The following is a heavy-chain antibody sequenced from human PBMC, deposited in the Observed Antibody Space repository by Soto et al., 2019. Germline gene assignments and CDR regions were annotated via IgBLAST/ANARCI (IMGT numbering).Heavy chain of an antibody. CDR1: GGSISSDDYY. J-gene: IGHJ4*02. CDR3: ARGESGYDWFFDY. D-gene: IGHD5-12*01. Sequence: QVQLQESGPGLVKPPQTLSLTCTVSGGSISSDDYYWSWFRQPPGKGLEWIGYISYSGRTYYSPSLKSRVSMSVDTSEKQFSLNLSSVTAADTAVYYCARGESGYDWFFDYWGQGTLVTVSS. CDR2: ISYSGRT. V-gene: IGHV4-30-4*01.